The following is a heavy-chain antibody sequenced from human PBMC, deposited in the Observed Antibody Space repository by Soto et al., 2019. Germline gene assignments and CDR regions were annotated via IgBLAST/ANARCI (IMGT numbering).Heavy chain of an antibody. J-gene: IGHJ4*02. CDR2: IIPIFGTA. Sequence: QVALVQSGAEVKKPGSSVKVSCQASEDTFRNYAISWVRQAPGQGLEWMGGIIPIFGTANYAQKFQGRVTITADTSANTVYLELSSLRSEDTAVYYCARVVVGSRLSLDYWGQGTLVTISS. D-gene: IGHD1-26*01. V-gene: IGHV1-69*06. CDR3: ARVVVGSRLSLDY. CDR1: EDTFRNYA.